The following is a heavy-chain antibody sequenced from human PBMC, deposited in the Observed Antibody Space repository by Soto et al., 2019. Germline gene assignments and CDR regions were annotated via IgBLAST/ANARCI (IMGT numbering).Heavy chain of an antibody. Sequence: PGGSLRLSCAASGFTFSGSAMHWVRQASGKGLEWVGRIRSKANSYATAYAASVKGRFTISRDDSKNTAYLQMNSLKTEDTAVYYCTTITGTTSSNFDYWGQGTLVTVSS. D-gene: IGHD1-7*01. CDR2: IRSKANSYAT. CDR1: GFTFSGSA. J-gene: IGHJ4*02. V-gene: IGHV3-73*01. CDR3: TTITGTTSSNFDY.